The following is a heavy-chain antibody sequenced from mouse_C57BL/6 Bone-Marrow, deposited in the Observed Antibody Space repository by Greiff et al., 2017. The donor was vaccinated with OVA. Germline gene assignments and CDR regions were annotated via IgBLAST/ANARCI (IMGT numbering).Heavy chain of an antibody. CDR1: GFTFSSYA. Sequence: EVKVVESGEGLVKPGGSLKLSCAASGFTFSSYAMSWVRQTPEKRLEWVAYISSGGDYIYYADTVKGRFTISRDNARNTLYLQMSSLKSEDTAMYYCTRERGGRFAYWGQGTLVTVSA. V-gene: IGHV5-9-1*02. D-gene: IGHD3-3*01. CDR3: TRERGGRFAY. CDR2: ISSGGDYI. J-gene: IGHJ3*01.